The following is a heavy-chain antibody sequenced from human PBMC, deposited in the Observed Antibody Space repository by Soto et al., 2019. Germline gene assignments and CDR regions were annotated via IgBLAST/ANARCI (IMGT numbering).Heavy chain of an antibody. CDR1: GFTFSSYG. D-gene: IGHD3-9*01. V-gene: IGHV3-33*01. J-gene: IGHJ5*02. Sequence: GGSLRLSCAASGFTFSSYGMHWVRQAPGKGLEWVAVIWYDGSNKYYADSVKGRFTISRDNSKNTLYLQMNSLRAEDTAVYYCARDSILDYYDILTGPIGGFDPWRQGTVVTVSS. CDR2: IWYDGSNK. CDR3: ARDSILDYYDILTGPIGGFDP.